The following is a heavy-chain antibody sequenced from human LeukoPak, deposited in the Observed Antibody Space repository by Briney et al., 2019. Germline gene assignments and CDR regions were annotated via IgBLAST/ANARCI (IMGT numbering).Heavy chain of an antibody. CDR2: ISYDGTNK. Sequence: GRSLRLSCAASGXTFINYGVHWVRQAPGKGLEWVAVISYDGTNKYYADSVKGRFTISRDNSKNTLYLQMNSLKTDDTAVYYCANYGDYQYFDYWGQGTPVTVSS. CDR1: GXTFINYG. CDR3: ANYGDYQYFDY. D-gene: IGHD4-17*01. J-gene: IGHJ4*02. V-gene: IGHV3-30*18.